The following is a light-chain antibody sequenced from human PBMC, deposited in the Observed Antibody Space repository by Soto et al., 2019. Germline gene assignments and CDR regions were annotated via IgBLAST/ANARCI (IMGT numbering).Light chain of an antibody. J-gene: IGKJ1*01. CDR1: QSVSSSY. Sequence: EIVLTQSPGTLSLSPGERATLSCRASQSVSSSYLAWYQQKPGQAPRLLIYGASSRATGIPDRFSGSGSGRHLTRSRSRLEPEDFAVYDCQQYGSSPQATLGQGTKVDTK. CDR3: QQYGSSPQAT. V-gene: IGKV3-20*01. CDR2: GAS.